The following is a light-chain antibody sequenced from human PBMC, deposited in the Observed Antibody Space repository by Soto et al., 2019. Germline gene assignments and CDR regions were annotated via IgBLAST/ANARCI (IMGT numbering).Light chain of an antibody. CDR3: SSYVASKSYV. V-gene: IGLV2-8*01. CDR1: SSDVGGYNY. CDR2: EVT. Sequence: QSALTQPPSASGSPGQSVTISCTGTSSDVGGYNYVSWYQQHPGKAPKLLIYEVTKRPSGVPDRFSGSKSGNTASLTVSGLQAEYEADYYCSSYVASKSYVFGTGTKLTVL. J-gene: IGLJ1*01.